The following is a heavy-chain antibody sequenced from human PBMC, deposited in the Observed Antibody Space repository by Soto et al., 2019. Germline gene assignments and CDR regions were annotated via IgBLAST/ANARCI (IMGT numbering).Heavy chain of an antibody. V-gene: IGHV1-69*02. D-gene: IGHD1-26*01. J-gene: IGHJ6*02. CDR3: ARVIVGATYYYYYGMDV. Sequence: QVQLVQSGAEVKKPGSSVKVSCKASGGTFSSYTISWVRQAPGQGLEWMGRIIPILGIANSAQKFQGRVTITADKSTSTAYMELSSLRSEDTAVYYCARVIVGATYYYYYGMDVWGQGTTVTVSS. CDR2: IIPILGIA. CDR1: GGTFSSYT.